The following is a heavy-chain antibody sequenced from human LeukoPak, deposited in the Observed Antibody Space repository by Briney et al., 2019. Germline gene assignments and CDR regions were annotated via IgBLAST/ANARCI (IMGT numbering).Heavy chain of an antibody. D-gene: IGHD4-17*01. CDR2: INSDGSST. CDR1: GFTFSNYW. CDR3: AKGGATVIDY. J-gene: IGHJ4*02. V-gene: IGHV3-74*01. Sequence: GGSLRLSCAASGFTFSNYWMHWVRQAAGKGLVWVSRINSDGSSTTSADSVKGRFTISRDNAKNTLYLQMNSLRAEDTAVYYCAKGGATVIDYWGQGTLVTVSS.